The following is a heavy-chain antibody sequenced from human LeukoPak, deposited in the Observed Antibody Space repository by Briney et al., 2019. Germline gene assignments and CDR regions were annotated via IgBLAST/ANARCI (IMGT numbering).Heavy chain of an antibody. V-gene: IGHV3-23*01. Sequence: GGSLRLSCAASGFTFTSYVMSWVRQAPGKGLEWVSAISGSGVSTYYADSVKGRFTISRDNSKNTLYLHMNSLTTEDTAIYYCARVGDAVVTLDYFDYWGQGTLVTVSS. D-gene: IGHD2-21*02. J-gene: IGHJ4*02. CDR3: ARVGDAVVTLDYFDY. CDR2: ISGSGVST. CDR1: GFTFTSYV.